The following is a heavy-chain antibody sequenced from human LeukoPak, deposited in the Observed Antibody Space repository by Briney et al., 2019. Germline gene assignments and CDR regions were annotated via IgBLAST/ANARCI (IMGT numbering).Heavy chain of an antibody. V-gene: IGHV1-8*01. CDR3: ARVLRSSGWYY. J-gene: IGHJ4*02. CDR1: GYTFTSYD. Sequence: GASVKVSCKASGYTFTSYDINWVRQAAGQGLEWMGWMNPNSGNTGYAQKFQGRVTMTRDSSITTAYMELSSLRSGDTAVYYCARVLRSSGWYYWGQGTLVTVSS. D-gene: IGHD6-19*01. CDR2: MNPNSGNT.